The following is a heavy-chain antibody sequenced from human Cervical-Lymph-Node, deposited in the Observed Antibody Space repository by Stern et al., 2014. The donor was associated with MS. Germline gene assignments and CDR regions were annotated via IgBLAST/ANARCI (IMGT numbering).Heavy chain of an antibody. CDR1: GFTVSHNY. CDR3: AREVTRGDGFDI. CDR2: SYSSGST. J-gene: IGHJ3*02. Sequence: VQLVESGGGLIQPGGSLRLSCAASGFTVSHNYMSWVRQAPGKGLEWVSVSYSSGSTYYADSVKGRFTISRDNSKNTLYLQMNTLRAEDTAVYYCAREVTRGDGFDIWGQGTMVSVSS. V-gene: IGHV3-53*01. D-gene: IGHD4-23*01.